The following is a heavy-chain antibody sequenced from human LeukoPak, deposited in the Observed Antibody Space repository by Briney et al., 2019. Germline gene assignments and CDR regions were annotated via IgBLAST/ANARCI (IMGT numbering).Heavy chain of an antibody. Sequence: SVKVSCKASGGTFSSYAISWVRQAPGQGLEWMGRIIPIFGTANYAQKFQGRVTITADKSTSTAYMELSSLRSEDTAVYYCAKDGPLYSFNTYWFFDLWGRGTLVTVSS. CDR1: GGTFSSYA. CDR2: IIPIFGTA. J-gene: IGHJ2*01. D-gene: IGHD5-18*01. V-gene: IGHV1-69*06. CDR3: AKDGPLYSFNTYWFFDL.